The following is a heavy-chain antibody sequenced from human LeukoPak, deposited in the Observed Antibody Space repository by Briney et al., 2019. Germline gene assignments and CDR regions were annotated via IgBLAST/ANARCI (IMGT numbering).Heavy chain of an antibody. D-gene: IGHD2-21*01. CDR2: IYYSGST. V-gene: IGHV4-39*07. CDR1: GGSISSSSYY. Sequence: PSETLSLTCTVSGGSISSSSYYWGWIRQPPGKGLEWIGSIYYSGSTYYNPSLKSRVTISVDTSKNQFSLKLSSVTAADTAVYYCARDPSPRCGGDCYSFYWGQGTLVTVSS. CDR3: ARDPSPRCGGDCYSFY. J-gene: IGHJ4*02.